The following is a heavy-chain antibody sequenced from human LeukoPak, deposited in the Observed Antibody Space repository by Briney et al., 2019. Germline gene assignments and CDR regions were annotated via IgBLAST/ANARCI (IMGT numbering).Heavy chain of an antibody. D-gene: IGHD6-13*01. V-gene: IGHV3-48*01. Sequence: GGSLRLSCAASGFTFSDYAMNWVRQAPGKGLEWVSYISASSTTIYYTDSVKGRFTISRDNSKNTLYLQMNSLRAEDTAVYYCAKGGDSSWYSYYYYYYMDVWGEGTTVTVSS. CDR3: AKGGDSSWYSYYYYYYMDV. CDR1: GFTFSDYA. J-gene: IGHJ6*03. CDR2: ISASSTTI.